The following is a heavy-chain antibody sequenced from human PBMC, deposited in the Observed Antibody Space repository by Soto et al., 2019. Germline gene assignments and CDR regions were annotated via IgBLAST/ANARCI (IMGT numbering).Heavy chain of an antibody. CDR1: GFTFTNYG. CDR2: VSKSDYT. J-gene: IGHJ4*02. V-gene: IGHV3-21*04. Sequence: EVQLLESGGGLVRPGGSLTLSSAVSGFTFTNYGINWFRQAPGKGLEWVSSVSKSDYTYYSESVKGRFTISRHNARNSVSLQMNNPRAEDPAVDYCTREDSIIIPAVADFWGQGTLVTVSS. CDR3: TREDSIIIPAVADF. D-gene: IGHD6-19*01.